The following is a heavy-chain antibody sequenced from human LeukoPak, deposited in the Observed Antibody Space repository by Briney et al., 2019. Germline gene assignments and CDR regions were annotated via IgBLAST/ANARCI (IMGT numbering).Heavy chain of an antibody. CDR2: IRSKAYGGTT. V-gene: IGHV3-49*03. J-gene: IGHJ4*02. CDR3: TREHYYDSSGPDY. Sequence: GGSLRLSCTASGFTFGDYAMSWFRQAPGKGLEWVGFIRSKAYGGTTEYAASVEGRLTISRDDSKSIAYLQMNSLKTEDTAVYYCTREHYYDSSGPDYWGQGTLVTVSS. D-gene: IGHD3-22*01. CDR1: GFTFGDYA.